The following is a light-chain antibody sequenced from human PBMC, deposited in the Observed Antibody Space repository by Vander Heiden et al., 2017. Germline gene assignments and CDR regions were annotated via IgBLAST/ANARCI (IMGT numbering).Light chain of an antibody. CDR2: EVS. Sequence: QSALTQPPSASGSPGQSVTISCTGTSNDVGGYNYVSWYQHHPDNAPKLLLYEVSNRPSGVPDRCSGSKSGNTASLTVSGLQAEDEADYYCSSYTGSNNLIFGGGTKLTVL. V-gene: IGLV2-8*01. CDR3: SSYTGSNNLI. CDR1: SNDVGGYNY. J-gene: IGLJ2*01.